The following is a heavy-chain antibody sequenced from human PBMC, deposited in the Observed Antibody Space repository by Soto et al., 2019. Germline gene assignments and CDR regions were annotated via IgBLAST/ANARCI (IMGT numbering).Heavy chain of an antibody. D-gene: IGHD3-3*01. CDR2: IIPILGIA. V-gene: IGHV1-69*02. J-gene: IGHJ1*01. CDR1: GGTFSSYT. Sequence: QVQLVQSGAEVKKPGSSVKVSCKASGGTFSSYTISWVRQAPGQGLEWMGRIIPILGIANYAQKFQGRVTITADKSTSTAYMELSSLRSEDTAVYYCASSDFWSGYPRDEYFQHWGQGTLVTVSS. CDR3: ASSDFWSGYPRDEYFQH.